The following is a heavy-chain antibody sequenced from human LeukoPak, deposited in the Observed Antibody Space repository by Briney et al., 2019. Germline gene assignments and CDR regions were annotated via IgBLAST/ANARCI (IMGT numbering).Heavy chain of an antibody. D-gene: IGHD3-10*01. J-gene: IGHJ4*02. Sequence: PGGSLRLSCADSGFIFSSYGMSWVRQAPGKGLEWVSYISSSGSTIYYADPVRGRFTTSRDNAQNLLYLQMNSLRDEDTAMYYCTRGYLSGSNYQWGQGTLVTVSS. CDR2: ISSSGSTI. CDR1: GFIFSSYG. V-gene: IGHV3-48*02. CDR3: TRGYLSGSNYQ.